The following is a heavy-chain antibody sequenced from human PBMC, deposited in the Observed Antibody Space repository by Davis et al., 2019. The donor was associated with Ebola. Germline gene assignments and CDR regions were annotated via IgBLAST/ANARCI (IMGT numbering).Heavy chain of an antibody. CDR1: GFTVSSNY. CDR2: IKSKTDGGTT. Sequence: GESLKISCAASGFTVSSNYMNWVRQAPGKGLEWVGRIKSKTDGGTTDYAAPVKGRFTISRDDSKNTLYLQMNSLRAEDAAVYYCARDGSYSSSSGDYWGQGTLVTVSS. CDR3: ARDGSYSSSSGDY. V-gene: IGHV3-15*01. D-gene: IGHD6-6*01. J-gene: IGHJ4*02.